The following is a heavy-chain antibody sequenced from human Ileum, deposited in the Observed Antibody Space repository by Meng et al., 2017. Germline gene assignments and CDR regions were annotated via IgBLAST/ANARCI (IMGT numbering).Heavy chain of an antibody. J-gene: IGHJ4*02. D-gene: IGHD7-27*01. CDR3: ARDHWGSLDY. Sequence: QVSLLCPGPGLVRLSDTPSLRWAVSGGSVSSSGDQGGWIRQPPGKGLEWIGYASTNYNPSLKSRVTISVDTSKNQFSLKLTSVTAADTAVYYCARDHWGSLDYWGQGVLVTVSS. CDR1: GGSVSSSGDQ. CDR2: AST. V-gene: IGHV4-61*08.